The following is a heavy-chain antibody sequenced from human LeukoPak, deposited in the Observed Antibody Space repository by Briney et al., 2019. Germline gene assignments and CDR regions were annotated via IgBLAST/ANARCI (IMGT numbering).Heavy chain of an antibody. CDR3: ARMSSYCDY. V-gene: IGHV3-23*01. CDR2: ISGSGGST. CDR1: GFTFSSYA. J-gene: IGHJ4*02. Sequence: GGSLRLSCAASGFTFSSYAMSWVRQAPGKGLEWVSAISGSGGSTYYADSVKGRFTISRDNAKSSLYLQINSLRAEDTGVYFCARMSSYCDYWGQGTLVTVSS. D-gene: IGHD2-2*01.